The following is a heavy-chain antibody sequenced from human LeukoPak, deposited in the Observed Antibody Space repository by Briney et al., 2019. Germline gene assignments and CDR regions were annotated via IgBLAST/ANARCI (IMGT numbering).Heavy chain of an antibody. D-gene: IGHD7-27*01. V-gene: IGHV5-51*01. CDR1: GYSFTSYW. J-gene: IGHJ3*02. CDR3: ARSQTGEIEGDAFDI. Sequence: GESLKISCKGSGYSFTSYWIGWVRQMPGKGPEWMGIIYPGDSDTRYSPSFQGQATISADKSISTAYLQWSSLKASDTAMYYCARSQTGEIEGDAFDIWGQGTMVTVSS. CDR2: IYPGDSDT.